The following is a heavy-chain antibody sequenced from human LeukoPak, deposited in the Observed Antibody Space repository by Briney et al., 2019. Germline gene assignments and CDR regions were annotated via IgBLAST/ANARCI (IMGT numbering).Heavy chain of an antibody. D-gene: IGHD4-17*01. CDR1: GGSFSGYY. J-gene: IGHJ3*02. Sequence: SETLSLTCAVYGGSFSGYYWSWIRQPPGKGLEWIGEINHSGSTNYNPSLKSRVTISVDTSKNQFSLKLSSVTAADTAVYYCARSYGDYVWFGAFDIWGQGTMVTVSS. CDR3: ARSYGDYVWFGAFDI. CDR2: INHSGST. V-gene: IGHV4-34*01.